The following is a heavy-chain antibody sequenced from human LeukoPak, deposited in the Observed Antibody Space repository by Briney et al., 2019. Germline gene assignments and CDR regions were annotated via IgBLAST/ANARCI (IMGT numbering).Heavy chain of an antibody. CDR2: VYKDGKM. CDR1: GFTVSSTY. V-gene: IGHV3-53*01. Sequence: GGSLRLSCAVSGFTVSSTYMSWVRQSPGKGLEWVSVVYKDGKMFYIDSVKGRFAISRDTSKNTVYLQMNNLRAEDTAVYYCARGPRGDDYDSSGYYYLHFDYWGQGTLVTVSS. D-gene: IGHD3-22*01. CDR3: ARGPRGDDYDSSGYYYLHFDY. J-gene: IGHJ4*02.